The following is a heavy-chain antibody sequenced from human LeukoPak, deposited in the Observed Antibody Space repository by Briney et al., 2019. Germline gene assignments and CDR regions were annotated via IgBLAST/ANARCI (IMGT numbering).Heavy chain of an antibody. CDR3: VRDIERGYGPFDY. V-gene: IGHV7-4-1*02. CDR2: INTNTGNP. J-gene: IGHJ4*02. CDR1: GYTLTTYA. Sequence: ASVKVSCKASGYTLTTYAMNWVRQAPGQGLEWMGWINTNTGNPTCAQGFTGRFVLSLDTSVSTAYLQITSLSAEDTAVYYCVRDIERGYGPFDYWGQGTLVTVSS. D-gene: IGHD5-18*01.